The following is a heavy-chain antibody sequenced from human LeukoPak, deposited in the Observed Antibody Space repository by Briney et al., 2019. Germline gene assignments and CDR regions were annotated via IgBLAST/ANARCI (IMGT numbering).Heavy chain of an antibody. Sequence: ASVKVSCKASGYTFTGYYMHWVRQAAGQGLEWMGWINPNSGDTNYAQKFQGRVTMTRDTSISTAYMELSRLTSDDAAVYYCARATPYYLYFYYWGQGTLVTVSS. CDR1: GYTFTGYY. V-gene: IGHV1-2*02. CDR3: ARATPYYLYFYY. D-gene: IGHD3-10*01. J-gene: IGHJ4*02. CDR2: INPNSGDT.